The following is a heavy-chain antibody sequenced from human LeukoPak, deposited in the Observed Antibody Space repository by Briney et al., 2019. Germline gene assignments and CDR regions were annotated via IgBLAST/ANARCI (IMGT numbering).Heavy chain of an antibody. J-gene: IGHJ4*02. V-gene: IGHV1-2*02. CDR2: INPNSGAT. Sequence: ASVKVSCKASGYTFTDYYVHWARQAPGQGLGWMGWINPNSGATNYAQTFQGRVTITTVTSFSTAYMELRSLRSDDTAVYYCASVYSAYDLAQLDYWGQGTLVTVSS. D-gene: IGHD5-12*01. CDR1: GYTFTDYY. CDR3: ASVYSAYDLAQLDY.